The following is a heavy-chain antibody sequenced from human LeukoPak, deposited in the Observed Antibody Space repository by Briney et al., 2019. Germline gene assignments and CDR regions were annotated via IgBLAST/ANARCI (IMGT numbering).Heavy chain of an antibody. V-gene: IGHV1-2*02. CDR2: INPNSGGT. D-gene: IGHD1-26*01. CDR3: ARVVVGATTNYYYMDV. CDR1: GYTFTGYY. J-gene: IGHJ6*03. Sequence: GASVKVSCKASGYTFTGYYMHWVRQAPGQGLEWMGWINPNSGGTNYAQKFQGRVTMTRDTSISTAYMELSRLRSDDTAVYYCARVVVGATTNYYYMDVWGKGTTVTVSS.